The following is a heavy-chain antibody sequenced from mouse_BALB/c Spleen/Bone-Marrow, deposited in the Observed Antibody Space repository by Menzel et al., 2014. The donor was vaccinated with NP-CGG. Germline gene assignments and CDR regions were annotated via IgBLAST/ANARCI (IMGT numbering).Heavy chain of an antibody. Sequence: VQLQQSGSVLVRPGASVKLSCKASGYTFTSSWMHWAKQRPGQGLEWIGEIHPNGGNTNYNEKFKGQATLTVDTSSSTACVGLSSLASEDSAVYYCARSGFDYWGQGTTLTVSS. J-gene: IGHJ2*01. CDR1: GYTFTSSW. CDR3: ARSGFDY. V-gene: IGHV1S130*01. D-gene: IGHD4-1*01. CDR2: IHPNGGNT.